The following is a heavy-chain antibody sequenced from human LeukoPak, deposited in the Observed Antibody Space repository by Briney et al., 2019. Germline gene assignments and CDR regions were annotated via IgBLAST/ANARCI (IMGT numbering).Heavy chain of an antibody. D-gene: IGHD3-3*01. Sequence: GGSLRLSCVASGLAFSSYSMHWVRQAPGKGLEWVGVISYDGSDEYHTDSVKGRFTISRDNSKNTVYLQMNSLRADDTAVYYCARDFTPEWFDIHWGQGTLVTVS. CDR1: GLAFSSYS. J-gene: IGHJ4*02. CDR2: ISYDGSDE. V-gene: IGHV3-30*04. CDR3: ARDFTPEWFDIH.